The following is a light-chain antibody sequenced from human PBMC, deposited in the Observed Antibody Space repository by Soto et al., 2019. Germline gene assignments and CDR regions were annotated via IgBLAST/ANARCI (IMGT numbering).Light chain of an antibody. Sequence: QSVPTQSPSASGTPGQRVTILCSGTSSNIGSSSVSWYQQLLRAAPTLLIYSNNQRPSGVPDRFSGSKSGTSASLAISGLQSDDEADYYCATWDDSLNGPVFGGGTKLTVL. CDR1: SSNIGSSS. CDR2: SNN. V-gene: IGLV1-44*01. CDR3: ATWDDSLNGPV. J-gene: IGLJ3*02.